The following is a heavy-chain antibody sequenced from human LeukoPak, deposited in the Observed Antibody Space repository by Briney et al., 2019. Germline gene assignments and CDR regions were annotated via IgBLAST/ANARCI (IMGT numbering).Heavy chain of an antibody. J-gene: IGHJ5*01. V-gene: IGHV4-59*01. CDR3: ARERDGGNNNWLDP. CDR1: GGSISSYY. Sequence: SSETLSLTCTVSGGSISSYYWSWIRQPPGKGLEWIGYIYYSGSTNYNPALKSRVTISVDTSKNQFSLKLSSVTAADTAMYYCARERDGGNNNWLDPWGQGTLVTVSS. D-gene: IGHD4-23*01. CDR2: IYYSGST.